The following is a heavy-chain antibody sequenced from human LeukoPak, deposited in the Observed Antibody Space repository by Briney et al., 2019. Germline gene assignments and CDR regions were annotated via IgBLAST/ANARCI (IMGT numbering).Heavy chain of an antibody. CDR1: GGSISSGGYY. CDR2: ICYSGST. Sequence: SQTLSLTCTVSGGSISSGGYYWSWIRQHPGKGLEWIGYICYSGSTYYNPSLRSRVTISVDTSKNQFSLKLSSVTAADTAVYYCARDLIAPSGFDPWGQGTLVTVSS. J-gene: IGHJ5*02. CDR3: ARDLIAPSGFDP. V-gene: IGHV4-31*03. D-gene: IGHD2/OR15-2a*01.